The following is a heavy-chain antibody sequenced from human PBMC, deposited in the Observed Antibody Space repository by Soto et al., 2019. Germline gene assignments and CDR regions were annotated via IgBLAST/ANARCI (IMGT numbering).Heavy chain of an antibody. Sequence: EVQLVESGGDLVQPGGSLKLSCTGLGFNFSGSALHWVRQPSGKGLEWVGRIRGRAKKYATSYAASVRGRFYLSRDDSKNTAFLQMNSLRDEDTGVYFCCGRGGDSLQDIWGQGTRVTVSS. V-gene: IGHV3-73*01. CDR2: IRGRAKKYAT. J-gene: IGHJ4*02. CDR1: GFNFSGSA. D-gene: IGHD4-17*01. CDR3: CGRGGDSLQDI.